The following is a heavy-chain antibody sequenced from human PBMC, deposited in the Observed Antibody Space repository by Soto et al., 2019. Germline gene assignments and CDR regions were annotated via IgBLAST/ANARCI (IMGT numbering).Heavy chain of an antibody. D-gene: IGHD2-2*01. Sequence: ASVNVSCKASGYTFTGYYMHWVRQAPGQGLEWMGWINPNSGGTNYAQKFQGRVTMTRDTSISTAYMELSRLRSDDTAVYYCASPPWFLEVPAVDNGGQEPLFTVS. CDR3: ASPPWFLEVPAVDN. J-gene: IGHJ4*02. CDR2: INPNSGGT. CDR1: GYTFTGYY. V-gene: IGHV1-2*02.